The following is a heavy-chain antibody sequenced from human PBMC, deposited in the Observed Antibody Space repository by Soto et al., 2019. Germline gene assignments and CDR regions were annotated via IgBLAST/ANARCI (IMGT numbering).Heavy chain of an antibody. J-gene: IGHJ4*02. Sequence: KKQQASVKVSCKASGYTFTSYGISWVRQAPGQGLEWMGWISAYNGNTNYAQKLQGRVTMTTDTSTSTAYMELRSLRSDDTAVYYCASHGPMGDCYSDWGQGTLVTVSS. V-gene: IGHV1-18*01. CDR1: GYTFTSYG. CDR2: ISAYNGNT. D-gene: IGHD2-21*02. CDR3: ASHGPMGDCYSD.